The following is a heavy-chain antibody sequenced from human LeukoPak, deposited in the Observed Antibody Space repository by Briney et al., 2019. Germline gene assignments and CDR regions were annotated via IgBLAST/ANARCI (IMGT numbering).Heavy chain of an antibody. CDR3: ARDSSSWYRDFDY. Sequence: APVKVSCKASGYTFTSYAMHWVRQAPGQRLEWMGWINAGNGNTKYSQKFQGRVTITRDTSASTAYMELSSLRSEDTAVYYCARDSSSWYRDFDYWGQGTLVTVSS. CDR2: INAGNGNT. D-gene: IGHD6-13*01. J-gene: IGHJ4*02. V-gene: IGHV1-3*01. CDR1: GYTFTSYA.